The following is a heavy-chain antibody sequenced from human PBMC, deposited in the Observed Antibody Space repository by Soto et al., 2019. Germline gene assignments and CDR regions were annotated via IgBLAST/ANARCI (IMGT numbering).Heavy chain of an antibody. Sequence: SVKVSCKASGGTFSSYAISWVRQAPGQGHEWMGGIIPIFGTANYAQKFQGRVTITADESTSTAYMELSSLRSEDTAVYYCARDKGIAAAGTEYYYYGMDVWGQGTTVTVSS. CDR3: ARDKGIAAAGTEYYYYGMDV. D-gene: IGHD6-13*01. CDR1: GGTFSSYA. V-gene: IGHV1-69*13. J-gene: IGHJ6*02. CDR2: IIPIFGTA.